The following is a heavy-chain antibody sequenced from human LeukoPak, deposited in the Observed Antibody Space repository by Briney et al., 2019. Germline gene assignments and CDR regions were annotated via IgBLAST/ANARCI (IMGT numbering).Heavy chain of an antibody. V-gene: IGHV3-48*03. CDR3: ARAATCYRCVGWFDR. CDR2: ISAGGNTI. CDR1: GFTFTSYE. J-gene: IGHJ5*02. D-gene: IGHD2-2*02. Sequence: GGSLRLSCAASGFTFTSYEMNWVRQAPGKGLEWVSYISAGGNTIYYADSVKGRFTISRDNAKNSLYLQMNSLRAEDTAVYYCARAATCYRCVGWFDRWGQGTLVTVSS.